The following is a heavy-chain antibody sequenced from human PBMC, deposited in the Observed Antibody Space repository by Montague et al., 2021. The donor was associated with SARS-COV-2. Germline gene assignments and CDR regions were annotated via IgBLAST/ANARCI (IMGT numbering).Heavy chain of an antibody. D-gene: IGHD1-20*01. Sequence: SETLSLTCTVSGGSISSSSYYWGWIRQPPGKGLEWIVSIYYSGSTYYNPSLKSRVTISVDTSKNQFSLKLISVTAADTAVSYCARDQGYHWNYYYYYGMDIWGQGTTVTVSS. CDR3: ARDQGYHWNYYYYYGMDI. J-gene: IGHJ6*02. V-gene: IGHV4-39*07. CDR2: IYYSGST. CDR1: GGSISSSSYY.